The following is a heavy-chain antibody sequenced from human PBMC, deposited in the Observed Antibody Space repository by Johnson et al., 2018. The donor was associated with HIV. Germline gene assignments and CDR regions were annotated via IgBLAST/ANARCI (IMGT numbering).Heavy chain of an antibody. CDR2: IRYDGSNK. Sequence: QVQLVESGGGVVQPGGSLRLSCAASGFTFSSYGMHWVRQAPGKGLEWVAFIRYDGSNKYYADSVKGRFIISRDNSKKTLDLQTNSLRAEDTAVYYCARLEELLRAFDIWGQGTMVTVSS. CDR1: GFTFSSYG. V-gene: IGHV3-30*02. D-gene: IGHD1-26*01. J-gene: IGHJ3*02. CDR3: ARLEELLRAFDI.